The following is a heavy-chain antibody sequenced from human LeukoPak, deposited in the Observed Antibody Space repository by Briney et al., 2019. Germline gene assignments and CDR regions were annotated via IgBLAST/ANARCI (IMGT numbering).Heavy chain of an antibody. V-gene: IGHV3-74*01. CDR2: INNDGTST. D-gene: IGHD3-16*01. CDR1: GFTFSVFW. J-gene: IGHJ5*02. Sequence: GGSLRLSCAASGFTFSVFWFHWVRQVPGKGLVWVSRINNDGTSTNYADSVKGRFTISRDNAKNSLYLQMNSLRAEDTAVYYCARDRVRGGSSWFDPWGQGTLVTVSS. CDR3: ARDRVRGGSSWFDP.